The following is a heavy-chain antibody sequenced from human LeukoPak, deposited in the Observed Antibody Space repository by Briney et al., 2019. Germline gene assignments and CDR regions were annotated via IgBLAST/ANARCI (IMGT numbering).Heavy chain of an antibody. J-gene: IGHJ1*01. D-gene: IGHD6-19*01. V-gene: IGHV4-34*04. CDR2: INHSGDT. Sequence: SETLSLTCAVYGGSFRGYFWTWIRQPPGKGLEWIGEINHSGDTDHHPSLKSRATMSIDMSKNQFSLNLTSVTAADTAVYYCARGRYSSGWYGGYFQHWGQGALVIVSS. CDR1: GGSFRGYF. CDR3: ARGRYSSGWYGGYFQH.